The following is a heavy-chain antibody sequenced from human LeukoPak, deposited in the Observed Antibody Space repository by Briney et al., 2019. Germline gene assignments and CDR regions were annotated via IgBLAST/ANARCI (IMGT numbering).Heavy chain of an antibody. J-gene: IGHJ4*02. V-gene: IGHV1-69*05. CDR2: IIPIFGTA. Sequence: SVKVSCKASGGTFSSYAISWVRQAPGQGLEWMGGIIPIFGTANYAQKFLGRVTITTDESTSTAYMELSSLRSEDTAVYYCARSRGYSYGYPDYWGQGTLVTVSS. CDR3: ARSRGYSYGYPDY. D-gene: IGHD5-18*01. CDR1: GGTFSSYA.